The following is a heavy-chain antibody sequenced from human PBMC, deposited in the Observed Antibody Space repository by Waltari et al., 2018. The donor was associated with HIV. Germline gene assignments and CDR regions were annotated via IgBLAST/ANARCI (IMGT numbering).Heavy chain of an antibody. J-gene: IGHJ2*01. V-gene: IGHV3-53*02. D-gene: IGHD3-10*01. CDR1: GFTVSTNY. CDR3: TRGPPSGYWYFDL. CDR2: LYSGGTP. Sequence: EVQLVETGGDLNQPGGSLRLSCAASGFTVSTNYMGWVRQAPGKGLEGVSFLYSGGTPYYADSVKGRFTISRDSSENTVDLQMNSLRAEDTAVYYCTRGPPSGYWYFDLWGRGTLVTVSS.